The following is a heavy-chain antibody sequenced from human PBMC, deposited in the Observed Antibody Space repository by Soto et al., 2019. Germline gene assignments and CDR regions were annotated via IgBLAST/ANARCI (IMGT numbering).Heavy chain of an antibody. CDR2: IYYSGST. CDR1: GGSISSGGYY. J-gene: IGHJ5*02. D-gene: IGHD3-16*01. CDR3: ARSFDGGWFDP. V-gene: IGHV4-31*03. Sequence: NPSETLSLTCTVSGGSISSGGYYWSWIRQHPGKGLEWIGYIYYSGSTYYNPSLKSRVTISVDTSKNQFSLKLSSVTAADTAVYYCARSFDGGWFDPWGQGTLVTVSS.